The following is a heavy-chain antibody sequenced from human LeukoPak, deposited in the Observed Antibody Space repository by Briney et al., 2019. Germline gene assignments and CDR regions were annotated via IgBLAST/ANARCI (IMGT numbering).Heavy chain of an antibody. D-gene: IGHD2-15*01. J-gene: IGHJ3*02. V-gene: IGHV1-2*02. CDR3: ARYCSGGSCLDSDAFDI. Sequence: GASVKVSCKASGYTFTGYYMHWVRQAPGQGLEWMGWINPNSGGTNYAQKFQGRVTMTRDTSISTAYMELSRLRSDDTAVYYCARYCSGGSCLDSDAFDIWGQGTMVTVSS. CDR2: INPNSGGT. CDR1: GYTFTGYY.